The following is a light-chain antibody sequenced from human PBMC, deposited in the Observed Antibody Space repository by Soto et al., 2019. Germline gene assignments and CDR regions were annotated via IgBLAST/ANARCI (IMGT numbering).Light chain of an antibody. Sequence: GDRVTITCRASQGISGALAWYQQKPGRAPTLLIYDASSLESGVPSRFSGSESGTDFTLTISSLQAEDFATYYCQQAKSFPYTFGQGTKVDIK. CDR1: QGISGA. V-gene: IGKV1-13*02. CDR2: DAS. J-gene: IGKJ2*01. CDR3: QQAKSFPYT.